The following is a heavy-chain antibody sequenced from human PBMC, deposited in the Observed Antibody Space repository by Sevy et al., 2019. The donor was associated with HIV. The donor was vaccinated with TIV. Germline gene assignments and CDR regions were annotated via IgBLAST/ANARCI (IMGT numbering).Heavy chain of an antibody. CDR3: ATVGLGYYSGSSYYQGDWFDP. CDR1: GYSLSKLS. Sequence: ASVKVSCKVFGYSLSKLSMHWVRQAPGKGLEWMGSLDPGNGEITYAQPLQGRVTMTEDTSTDTAYMKLSSLTSEDTATYYCATVGLGYYSGSSYYQGDWFDPWGQGTLVTVSS. V-gene: IGHV1-24*01. D-gene: IGHD2-15*01. CDR2: LDPGNGEI. J-gene: IGHJ5*02.